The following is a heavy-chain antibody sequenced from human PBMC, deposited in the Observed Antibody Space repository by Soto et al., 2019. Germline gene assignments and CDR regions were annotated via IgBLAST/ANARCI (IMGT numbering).Heavy chain of an antibody. Sequence: QITLKESGPTLVTPTQTLTLTCTFSGFSLITSGVGVGWIRQPPGKALEWLALIYWNDDKRYSPSLKSRLTITKDTSKHQVVLTMTNMDPVDTATYYCAHITDLRYFDWDWFDPWGQGTLVTVSS. CDR2: IYWNDDK. V-gene: IGHV2-5*01. CDR3: AHITDLRYFDWDWFDP. CDR1: GFSLITSGVG. D-gene: IGHD3-9*01. J-gene: IGHJ5*02.